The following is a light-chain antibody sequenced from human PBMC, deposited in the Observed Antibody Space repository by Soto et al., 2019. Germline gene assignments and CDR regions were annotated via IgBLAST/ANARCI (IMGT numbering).Light chain of an antibody. CDR2: DAS. CDR3: QQYDSLPRT. J-gene: IGKJ1*01. CDR1: QDTSNY. Sequence: DIQMTQSPSSLSASVGDRVTITCQASQDTSNYLNWYQQKPGKAPKLLIYDASNLETGVPSRFSGSGFGTDFNLTISSLQPEDIATYYCQQYDSLPRTFGQGTKVEIK. V-gene: IGKV1-33*01.